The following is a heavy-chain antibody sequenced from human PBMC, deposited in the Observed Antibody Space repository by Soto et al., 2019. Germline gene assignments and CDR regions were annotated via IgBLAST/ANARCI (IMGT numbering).Heavy chain of an antibody. D-gene: IGHD6-13*01. V-gene: IGHV1-2*04. CDR2: INPNSGGT. Sequence: ASVKVSCKASGYTFTGYYMHWVRQAPGQGLEWMGWINPNSGGTNYAQKFQGWVTMTRDTSISTAYMELSRLRSDDTAVYYCARGRSSWYSRDAFDIWGQGTMVTVSS. CDR3: ARGRSSWYSRDAFDI. J-gene: IGHJ3*02. CDR1: GYTFTGYY.